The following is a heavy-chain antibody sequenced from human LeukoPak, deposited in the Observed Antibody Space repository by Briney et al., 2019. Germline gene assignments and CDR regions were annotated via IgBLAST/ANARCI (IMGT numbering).Heavy chain of an antibody. CDR1: GFTFSSCG. CDR2: IRYDGSNK. CDR3: AKLGFGYSYGGGFDY. V-gene: IGHV3-30*02. J-gene: IGHJ4*02. Sequence: PGGSLRLSCAASGFTFSSCGMHWVRQAPGKGLEWVAFIRYDGSNKYYADSVKGRFTISRDNSKNTLYLQMNSLRAEDTAVYYCAKLGFGYSYGGGFDYWGQGTLVTVSS. D-gene: IGHD5-18*01.